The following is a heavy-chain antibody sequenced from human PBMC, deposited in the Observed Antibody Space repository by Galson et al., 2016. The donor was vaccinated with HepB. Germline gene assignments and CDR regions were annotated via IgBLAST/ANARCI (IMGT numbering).Heavy chain of an antibody. V-gene: IGHV3-64D*08. D-gene: IGHD3-22*01. Sequence: SLRLSCAASGFTFSVYAMHWVRQAPGKGLEYVSSIGGNGGRTYYADSVKGRFTISRDNSKNTLYLQISSLRAEDTAVYYCVKDLTRSSYFYDSSGYYYGDYWGQGTLVTVFS. CDR2: IGGNGGRT. CDR3: VKDLTRSSYFYDSSGYYYGDY. J-gene: IGHJ4*02. CDR1: GFTFSVYA.